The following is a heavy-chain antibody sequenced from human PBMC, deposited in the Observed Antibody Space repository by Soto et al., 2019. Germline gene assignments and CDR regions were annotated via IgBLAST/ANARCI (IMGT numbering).Heavy chain of an antibody. D-gene: IGHD3-16*01. Sequence: QVQLVQSGAEVKKPGASVKVSCKASGYTFTSYAMHWVRQAPGQRLEWMGWINAGNGNTKYSQKFQVRVXXTXDIXASTAYMELSSLRSEDTAVYYCAIRGMTPSYGMDVWGQGTTVTVSS. J-gene: IGHJ6*02. CDR3: AIRGMTPSYGMDV. CDR1: GYTFTSYA. V-gene: IGHV1-3*01. CDR2: INAGNGNT.